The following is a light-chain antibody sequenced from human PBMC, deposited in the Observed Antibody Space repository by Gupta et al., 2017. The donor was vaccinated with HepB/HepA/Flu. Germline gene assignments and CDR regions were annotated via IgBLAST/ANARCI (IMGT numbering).Light chain of an antibody. J-gene: IGLJ1*01. CDR3: YSYAGSSSYV. V-gene: IGLV2-23*02. Sequence: QSALTQPPSVSGSPGPSINISCAGFSSDVGAYYLVSWYQQHPGKAPKHLIYEVSKRPAGVSYRSSGSKSGNTASLTIAGLQAEDEADYYCYSYAGSSSYVFGTGTKVTGL. CDR1: SSDVGAYYL. CDR2: EVS.